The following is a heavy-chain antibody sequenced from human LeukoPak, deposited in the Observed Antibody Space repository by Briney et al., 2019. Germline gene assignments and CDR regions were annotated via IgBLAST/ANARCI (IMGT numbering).Heavy chain of an antibody. CDR2: INPSGGTT. Sequence: ASVKVSCKASGYTFTSYYKHWVRQAPGQGLEWMGIINPSGGTTTYAQKFQGRVTMTRDTSTSTVYMELSSLRYEDTAVYYCAREIGPIQLHLWGSAFDYWGQGTLVTVSS. J-gene: IGHJ4*02. V-gene: IGHV1-46*01. CDR3: AREIGPIQLHLWGSAFDY. D-gene: IGHD5-18*01. CDR1: GYTFTSYY.